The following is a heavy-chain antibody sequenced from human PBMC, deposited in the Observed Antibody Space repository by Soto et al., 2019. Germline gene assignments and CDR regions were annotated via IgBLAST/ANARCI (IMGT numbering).Heavy chain of an antibody. CDR1: GFTFSSYA. Sequence: GGSLSLSCAASGFTFSSYAMSWVRQAPGKGLEWVSAISGIGGITYYSDSVKGRFTISRDNSKNTLYLQMNSLRAEDTAVYYCAKDLLLWFGEPLNWGQGTLVTVS. CDR3: AKDLLLWFGEPLN. CDR2: ISGIGGIT. V-gene: IGHV3-23*01. D-gene: IGHD3-10*01. J-gene: IGHJ4*02.